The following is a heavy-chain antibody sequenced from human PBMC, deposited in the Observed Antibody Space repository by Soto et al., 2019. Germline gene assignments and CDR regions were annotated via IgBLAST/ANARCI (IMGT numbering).Heavy chain of an antibody. D-gene: IGHD3-3*01. CDR3: ARDPLGWLLGARLDYYYGMDV. CDR2: IYYSGST. V-gene: IGHV4-30-4*01. J-gene: IGHJ6*02. CDR1: GGSISSGDYY. Sequence: SETLSLTCTVSGGSISSGDYYWSWIRQPPGKGLEWIGYIYYSGSTYYNPSLKSRVTISVDTSKNQFSLKLSSVTAADTAVYYCARDPLGWLLGARLDYYYGMDVWGQGTTVTVSS.